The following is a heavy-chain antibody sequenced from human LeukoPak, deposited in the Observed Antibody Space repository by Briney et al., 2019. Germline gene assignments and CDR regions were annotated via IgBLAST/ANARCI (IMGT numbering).Heavy chain of an antibody. J-gene: IGHJ5*02. CDR1: GFTFSSNW. CDR2: IRPDGTEK. V-gene: IGHV3-7*01. D-gene: IGHD1-7*01. CDR3: AKLLGTETTYGS. Sequence: GGSLRLSCVASGFTFSSNWMSWVRQAPGKGLEWVASIRPDGTEKYYMDSVKGRFTISRDNAKNSLYLQMNSLRAEDTALYYCAKLLGTETTYGSWGQGTLVTVSS.